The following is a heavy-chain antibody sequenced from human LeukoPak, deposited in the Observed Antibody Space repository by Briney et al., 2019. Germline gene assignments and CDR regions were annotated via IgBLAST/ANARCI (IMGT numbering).Heavy chain of an antibody. V-gene: IGHV1-69*13. J-gene: IGHJ4*02. CDR2: IIPMFGSP. Sequence: SVKVSCKAPGGSFGSNAISWVRQAPGQGLEWMGGIIPMFGSPNYAQQFQGRLTVTADESTSTVYMDLNSLRSEDTAVYYCARPHCSGGTCRYYVAHWGQGTLVTVSS. CDR3: ARPHCSGGTCRYYVAH. CDR1: GGSFGSNA. D-gene: IGHD2-15*01.